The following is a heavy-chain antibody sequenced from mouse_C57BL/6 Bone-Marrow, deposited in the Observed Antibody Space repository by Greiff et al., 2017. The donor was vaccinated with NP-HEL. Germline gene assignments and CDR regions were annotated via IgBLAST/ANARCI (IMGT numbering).Heavy chain of an antibody. V-gene: IGHV1-22*01. CDR3: ASRYGSSPCAY. D-gene: IGHD1-1*01. CDR2: INPNNGGT. J-gene: IGHJ3*01. Sequence: EVQLQQSGPELVKPGASVKMSCKASGYTFTDYNMHWVKQSHGKSLEWIGYINPNNGGTSYNQKFKGKATLTVNKSSSTAYMEHRSLTSEDSAVYYCASRYGSSPCAYWGQGTLVTVSA. CDR1: GYTFTDYN.